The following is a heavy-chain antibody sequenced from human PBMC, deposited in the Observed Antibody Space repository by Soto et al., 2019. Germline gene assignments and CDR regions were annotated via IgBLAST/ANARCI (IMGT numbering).Heavy chain of an antibody. D-gene: IGHD2-15*01. J-gene: IGHJ5*02. CDR2: ISAYNGNT. CDR3: ARERCSGGSCYRGWFDP. V-gene: IGHV1-18*01. CDR1: GYTFTSYG. Sequence: ASVKVSCKASGYTFTSYGISWVRQAPGQGLEWMGWISAYNGNTNYAQKLQGRVTMTTDTSTSTAYMELRSLRSDDTAVYYCARERCSGGSCYRGWFDPWGQGTLVTVSS.